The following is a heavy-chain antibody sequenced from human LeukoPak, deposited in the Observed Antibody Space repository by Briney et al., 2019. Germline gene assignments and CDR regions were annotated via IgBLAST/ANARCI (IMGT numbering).Heavy chain of an antibody. J-gene: IGHJ6*03. V-gene: IGHV4-59*01. CDR1: GGSISSYY. Sequence: PSETLSLTCTVSGGSISSYYWSWIRQPPGKGLEWIGYIYYSGSTNYNPSLKSRVTISVDTSKNQFSLKLSSVTAADTAVYYCARVSNLGYCSSTSCSHYYYYMDVWGKGTTVTVSS. CDR3: ARVSNLGYCSSTSCSHYYYYMDV. CDR2: IYYSGST. D-gene: IGHD2-2*01.